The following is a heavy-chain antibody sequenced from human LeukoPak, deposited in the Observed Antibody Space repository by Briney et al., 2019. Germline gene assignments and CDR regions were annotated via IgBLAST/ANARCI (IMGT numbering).Heavy chain of an antibody. Sequence: SETLSLTCTVSGGSLSSSSYYWGWIRQPPGKGLEWIGSIYYSGSTYYNPSLKSRVTISVDTSKNQFSLKLSSVTAADTAVYYCARFSGSYLVDYFDYWGQGTLVTVSS. CDR1: GGSLSSSSYY. CDR3: ARFSGSYLVDYFDY. D-gene: IGHD1-26*01. J-gene: IGHJ4*02. V-gene: IGHV4-39*01. CDR2: IYYSGST.